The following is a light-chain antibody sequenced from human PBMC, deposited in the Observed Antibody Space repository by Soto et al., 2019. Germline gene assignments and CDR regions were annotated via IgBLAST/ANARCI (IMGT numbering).Light chain of an antibody. V-gene: IGKV1-5*01. J-gene: IGKJ1*01. Sequence: DVQMTQSPSTLSASVGDRVTITCRASQSINNWLAWYQQKPGRAPELLIFDASSLKSGVPSRFSGSGSGTEFTLTINSLQPADFATYYCQQYNSYSWTFGQGTKV. CDR1: QSINNW. CDR2: DAS. CDR3: QQYNSYSWT.